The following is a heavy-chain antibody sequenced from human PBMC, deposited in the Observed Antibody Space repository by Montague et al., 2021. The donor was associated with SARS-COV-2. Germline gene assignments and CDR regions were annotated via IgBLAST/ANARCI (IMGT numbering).Heavy chain of an antibody. CDR3: ARGRGWLVFDY. V-gene: IGHV4-39*07. CDR1: GDSISSGGYF. D-gene: IGHD6-19*01. J-gene: IGHJ4*02. Sequence: SETLSLTCTVSGDSISSGGYFWGWIRQPPGKGLEWIASIHIGGTSYLNPSLKSRVTISIDSSKNQFSLNVTSVTAADTAVYFCARGRGWLVFDYWGQGNLVTVSS. CDR2: IHIGGTS.